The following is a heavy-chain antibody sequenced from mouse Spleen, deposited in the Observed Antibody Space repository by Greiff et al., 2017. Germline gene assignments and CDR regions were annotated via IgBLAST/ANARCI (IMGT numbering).Heavy chain of an antibody. J-gene: IGHJ2*01. V-gene: IGHV1-5*01. CDR1: GYSFTSYW. CDR3: TREDYDGYFDY. Sequence: EVQLQQSGTVLARPGASVTMSCKASGYSFTSYWMHWVKQRPGQGLEWIGAIYPGNSDTSYNQKFKGKAKLTAVTSASTAYMELSSLTNEDSSVYYCTREDYDGYFDYWGQGTTLTVSS. D-gene: IGHD1-1*01. CDR2: IYPGNSDT.